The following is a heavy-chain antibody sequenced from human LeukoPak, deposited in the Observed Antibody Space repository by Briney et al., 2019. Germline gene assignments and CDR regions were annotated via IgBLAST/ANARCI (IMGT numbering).Heavy chain of an antibody. V-gene: IGHV4-34*01. CDR1: GGSFSGYY. J-gene: IGHJ4*02. CDR3: ARKGFTIFGVVTSYYFDY. D-gene: IGHD3-3*01. CDR2: INHSGST. Sequence: SETLSLTCAVSGGSFSGYYWSWLRQPPGKGLEWIGEINHSGSTNYNPSLKSRVTISVDTSKNQFSLKLSSVTAADTAVYYCARKGFTIFGVVTSYYFDYWGQGTLVTVSS.